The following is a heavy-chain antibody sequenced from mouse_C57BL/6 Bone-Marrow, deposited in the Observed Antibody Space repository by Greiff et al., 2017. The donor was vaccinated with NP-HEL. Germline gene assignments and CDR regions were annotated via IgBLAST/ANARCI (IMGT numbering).Heavy chain of an antibody. CDR1: GFTFSSYA. CDR3: TRGYGYDVWYYAMDY. CDR2: ISSGGDYI. V-gene: IGHV5-9-1*02. J-gene: IGHJ4*01. Sequence: EVHLVESGEGLVKPGGSLKLSCAASGFTFSSYAMSWVRQTPEKRLEWVAYISSGGDYIYYADTVKGRFTISRDNARNTLYLQMSSLKSEDTAMYYCTRGYGYDVWYYAMDYWGQGTSVTVSS. D-gene: IGHD2-2*01.